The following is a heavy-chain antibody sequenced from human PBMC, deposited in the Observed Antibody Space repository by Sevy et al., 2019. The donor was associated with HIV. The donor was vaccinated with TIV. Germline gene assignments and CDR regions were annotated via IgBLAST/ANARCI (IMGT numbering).Heavy chain of an antibody. CDR1: GFTFISYA. D-gene: IGHD6-19*01. J-gene: IGHJ4*02. Sequence: GGSLRLSCAASGFTFISYAVSWVRQAPGKGLEWVSSISSSGGSVYYADSVKGRFTISGDNSKKMVDLEMNSLRAEDTAVYYCVRVALAGFDYWGPGTLVTVSS. V-gene: IGHV3-23*01. CDR3: VRVALAGFDY. CDR2: ISSSGGSV.